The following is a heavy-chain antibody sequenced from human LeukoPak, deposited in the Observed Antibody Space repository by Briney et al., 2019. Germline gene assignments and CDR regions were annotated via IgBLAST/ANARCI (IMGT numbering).Heavy chain of an antibody. CDR1: GGSIISYY. Sequence: PSETLSVTCTVSGGSIISYYRSWIRQPAGKGLEWMGRIYTSGSTNDNPSPKSRVTMSVDTSKNQFSLKLSSVTAADTAVYYCASQGRYCSSTSCYKGGYYYYYMDVWGKGTTITVSS. CDR3: ASQGRYCSSTSCYKGGYYYYYMDV. J-gene: IGHJ6*03. D-gene: IGHD2-2*02. CDR2: IYTSGST. V-gene: IGHV4-4*07.